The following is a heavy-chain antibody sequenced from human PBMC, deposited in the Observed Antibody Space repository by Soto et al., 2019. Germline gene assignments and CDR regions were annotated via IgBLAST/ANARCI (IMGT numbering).Heavy chain of an antibody. D-gene: IGHD2-15*01. J-gene: IGHJ4*02. CDR1: GFTFSSYA. Sequence: GGSLRLSCAASGFTFSSYAMHWVRQAPGKGLEWVAVISYDVNNTYYADSVKGRFTISRDNSKNTLDLQMNSLSAEDTAVYYCARESEVVATSAFDYWGQGTPVTVSS. CDR2: ISYDVNNT. CDR3: ARESEVVATSAFDY. V-gene: IGHV3-30-3*01.